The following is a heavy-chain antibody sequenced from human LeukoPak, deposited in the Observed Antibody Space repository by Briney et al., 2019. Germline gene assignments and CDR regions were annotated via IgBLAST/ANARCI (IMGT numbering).Heavy chain of an antibody. Sequence: SQTLSLTCTVSGGSISSGSYYWSWIRQPAGKGLEWIGRIYTSGSTNYNPSLKSRVTISVDTSKNQFSLKLSSVTAADTAVYYCARRLRGRLGAISAFDIWGQGTMVTVSS. CDR3: ARRLRGRLGAISAFDI. J-gene: IGHJ3*02. CDR2: IYTSGST. V-gene: IGHV4-61*02. CDR1: GGSISSGSYY. D-gene: IGHD3-3*01.